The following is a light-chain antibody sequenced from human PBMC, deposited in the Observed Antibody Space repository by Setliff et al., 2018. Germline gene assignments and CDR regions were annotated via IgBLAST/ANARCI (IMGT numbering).Light chain of an antibody. CDR3: SSFAGNYTVI. Sequence: QSALTQPASVSGSPGQSITISCTGTSSDVGGYNYVSWYQQHPGKAPKLMIYDVSNRPSGVSNRFSGSKSANTASLTISGLQTEDEADYYCSSFAGNYTVIFGGGTKVTVL. CDR2: DVS. V-gene: IGLV2-14*03. CDR1: SSDVGGYNY. J-gene: IGLJ2*01.